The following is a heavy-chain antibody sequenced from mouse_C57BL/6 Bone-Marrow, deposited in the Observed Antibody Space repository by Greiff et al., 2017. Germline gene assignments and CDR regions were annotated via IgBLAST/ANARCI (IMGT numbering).Heavy chain of an antibody. Sequence: VQLQQSGTVLARPGASVKMSCKTSGYTFTSYWMHWVKQRPGQGLEWIGAIYPGNSDTSYNQKFKGKAKLTAVTSASTAYMELSSLTNEDSAVYYCTLYYPFAYWGQGTLVTVSA. D-gene: IGHD1-1*02. CDR2: IYPGNSDT. J-gene: IGHJ3*01. CDR1: GYTFTSYW. V-gene: IGHV1-5*01. CDR3: TLYYPFAY.